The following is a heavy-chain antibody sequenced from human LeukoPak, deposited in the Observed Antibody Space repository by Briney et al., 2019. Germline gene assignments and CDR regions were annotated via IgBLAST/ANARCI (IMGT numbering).Heavy chain of an antibody. D-gene: IGHD3-22*01. CDR2: ISGSGGST. CDR1: GFTFSSYA. CDR3: AKLPWSSGYQYYFDY. Sequence: GSLRLSCAASGFTFSSYAMSWVRQAPGKGLEWVSAISGSGGSTYYADSVKGRFTISRDNSKNTLYLRMNSLRAEDTAVYYCAKLPWSSGYQYYFDYWGQGTLVTVSS. J-gene: IGHJ4*02. V-gene: IGHV3-23*01.